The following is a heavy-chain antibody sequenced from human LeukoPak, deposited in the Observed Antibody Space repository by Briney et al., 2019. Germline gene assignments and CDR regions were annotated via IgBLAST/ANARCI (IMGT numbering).Heavy chain of an antibody. CDR3: ARGRYGANPLSL. J-gene: IGHJ3*01. CDR1: GGTFNNSA. Sequence: SVKVSCKTSGGTFNNSAISWVRQAPGQGLEWLGGIMPLFGTAGYAQKFQGRVTMTRDTSKDTAYMELSSLRSEDTGVYFCARGRYGANPLSLWGQGTMVTVAS. CDR2: IMPLFGTA. D-gene: IGHD4/OR15-4a*01. V-gene: IGHV1-69*05.